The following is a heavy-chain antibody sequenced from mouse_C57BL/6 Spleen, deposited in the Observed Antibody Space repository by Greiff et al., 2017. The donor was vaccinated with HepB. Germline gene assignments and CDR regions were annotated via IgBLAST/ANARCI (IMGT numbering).Heavy chain of an antibody. CDR3: ARPEYDDDREDYAMDY. D-gene: IGHD2-4*01. J-gene: IGHJ4*01. V-gene: IGHV5-17*01. Sequence: EVQGVESGGGLVKPGGSLKLSCAASGFTFSDYGMHWVRQAPEKGLEWVAYISSGSSTIYYADTVKGRFTISRDNAKNTLFLQMTSLRSEDTAMYYCARPEYDDDREDYAMDYWGQGTSVTVSS. CDR2: ISSGSSTI. CDR1: GFTFSDYG.